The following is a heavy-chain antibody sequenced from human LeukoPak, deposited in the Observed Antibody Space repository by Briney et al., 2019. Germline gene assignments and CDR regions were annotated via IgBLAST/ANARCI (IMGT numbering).Heavy chain of an antibody. CDR3: ARSQHLAFDIFDL. Sequence: PGGSLRLSCAASGFTFSNYWMGWVRQAPGKGLEWVANIKQDGSEKYFVDSVKGRFTISRDNAKSSLYLQMDSLRAEDTAVYYCARSQHLAFDIFDLWGQGTMVTVSS. D-gene: IGHD6-13*01. CDR1: GFTFSNYW. V-gene: IGHV3-7*01. J-gene: IGHJ3*01. CDR2: IKQDGSEK.